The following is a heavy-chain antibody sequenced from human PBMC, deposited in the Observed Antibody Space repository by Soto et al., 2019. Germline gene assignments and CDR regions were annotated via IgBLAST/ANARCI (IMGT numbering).Heavy chain of an antibody. J-gene: IGHJ5*02. CDR1: GGSISNSRYY. CDR3: AWDYYASSDYTTNWLDP. CDR2: IYHTGNT. V-gene: IGHV4-39*01. D-gene: IGHD3-22*01. Sequence: SETLCLTCTVSGGSISNSRYYWAWIRQPPGKGLEWIGSIYHTGNTYYNPSLRSRVTISVDTSKNQFSLKLTSVTAADTAVYYCAWDYYASSDYTTNWLDPWGQGTLVTVSS.